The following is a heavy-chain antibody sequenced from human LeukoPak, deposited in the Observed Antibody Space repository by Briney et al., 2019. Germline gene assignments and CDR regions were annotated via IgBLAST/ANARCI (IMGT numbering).Heavy chain of an antibody. CDR1: GFTFSSYA. Sequence: PGGSLRLSCAASGFTFSSYAMHWVRQAPGKGLEWVAVISYDGSNKYYADSVKGRFTISRDNSKNTLYLQMNSLRAEDTAVYYCARDRTNSMGAFDIWGQGTMVTVSS. CDR2: ISYDGSNK. D-gene: IGHD1/OR15-1a*01. J-gene: IGHJ3*02. CDR3: ARDRTNSMGAFDI. V-gene: IGHV3-30-3*01.